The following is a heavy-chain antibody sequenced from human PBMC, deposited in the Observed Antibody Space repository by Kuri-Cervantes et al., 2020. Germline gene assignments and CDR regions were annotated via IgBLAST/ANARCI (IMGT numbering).Heavy chain of an antibody. V-gene: IGHV3-11*04. Sequence: GGSLRLSCAGSRFTFSSYAMSWIRQAPGKGLEWISYISSSGNIIYYADSVKGRFTISRDNAKNSLYLQMNSLRVEDTAVYYCASFFEYWGQGTLVTVSS. CDR3: ASFFEY. J-gene: IGHJ4*02. CDR2: ISSSGNII. CDR1: RFTFSSYA.